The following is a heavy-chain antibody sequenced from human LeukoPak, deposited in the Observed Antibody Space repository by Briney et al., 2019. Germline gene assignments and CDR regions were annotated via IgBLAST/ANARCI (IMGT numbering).Heavy chain of an antibody. Sequence: ASVKVSCKASGYTFTSYGISCVRQTPGQGLEWMGWISAYNGNTNYAQKLQGRVTMTTDTSTSTAYMELRSLRSDDTAVYYCAREDGYSTAYNWFDPWGQGTLVTVSS. V-gene: IGHV1-18*01. CDR2: ISAYNGNT. CDR1: GYTFTSYG. CDR3: AREDGYSTAYNWFDP. J-gene: IGHJ5*02. D-gene: IGHD5-24*01.